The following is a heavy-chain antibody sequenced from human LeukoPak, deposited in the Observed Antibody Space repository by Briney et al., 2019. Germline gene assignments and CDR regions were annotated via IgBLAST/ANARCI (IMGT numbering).Heavy chain of an antibody. D-gene: IGHD5-18*01. CDR1: GFTFSSYS. CDR3: AREVSGYSYAPNYNFDP. J-gene: IGHJ5*02. V-gene: IGHV3-21*01. CDR2: ISSSSSYI. Sequence: GSLRLSCAAPGFTFSSYSMNWVRQAPGKGLEWVSSISSSSSYIYYADSVKGRFTISRDNAKNSLYLQMNSLRAEDTAVYYCAREVSGYSYAPNYNFDPWGQGTLVTVSS.